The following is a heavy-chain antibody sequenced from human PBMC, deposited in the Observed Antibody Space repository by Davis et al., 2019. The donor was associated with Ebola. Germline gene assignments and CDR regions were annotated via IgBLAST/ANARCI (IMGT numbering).Heavy chain of an antibody. CDR3: ANSPLGVGATRYYFDY. J-gene: IGHJ4*02. V-gene: IGHV3-7*03. CDR2: IKQDGSEK. D-gene: IGHD1-26*01. Sequence: PGGSLRLSCAASGFTFSSYWMSWVRQAPGKGLEWVANIKQDGSEKYYVDSVKGRFTISRDNAKNSLYLQMNSLRAEDTAVYYCANSPLGVGATRYYFDYWGQGTLVTVSS. CDR1: GFTFSSYW.